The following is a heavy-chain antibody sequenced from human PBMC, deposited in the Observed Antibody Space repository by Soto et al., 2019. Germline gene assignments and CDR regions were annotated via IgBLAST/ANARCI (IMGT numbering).Heavy chain of an antibody. Sequence: SETLSLTCTVSGGSISSGGYYWSWIRQHPGKGLEWIGYIYYSGSTYYNPSLKSRVTISVDTSKNQFSLKLSSVTAADTAVYYCAAYLTSTWNSDFDYWGQGALVTVSS. CDR3: AAYLTSTWNSDFDY. D-gene: IGHD1-7*01. J-gene: IGHJ4*02. CDR2: IYYSGST. CDR1: GGSISSGGYY. V-gene: IGHV4-31*03.